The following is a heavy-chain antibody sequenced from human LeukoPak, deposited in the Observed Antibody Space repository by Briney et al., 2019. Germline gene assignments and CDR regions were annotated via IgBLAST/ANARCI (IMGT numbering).Heavy chain of an antibody. CDR1: GFTFSRYA. J-gene: IGHJ4*02. V-gene: IGHV3-64*01. CDR2: ISSNGGST. CDR3: ARSYGSGSYYNACAY. Sequence: GGSLRLSCAASGFTFSRYAMHWVRQAPGKGLEYVSAISSNGGSTYYANPVKGRFTISRDNSKNTLYLQMGSLRAEDMAVYYCARSYGSGSYYNACAYWGQGTLVTVSS. D-gene: IGHD3-10*01.